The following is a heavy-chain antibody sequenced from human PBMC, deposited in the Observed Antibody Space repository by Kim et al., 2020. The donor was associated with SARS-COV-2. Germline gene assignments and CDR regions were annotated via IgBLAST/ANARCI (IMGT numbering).Heavy chain of an antibody. V-gene: IGHV1-18*01. CDR2: ISAYNGNT. CDR1: GYTFTSYG. CDR3: ARDRFTMVRGVGFDP. D-gene: IGHD3-10*01. Sequence: ASVKVSCKASGYTFTSYGISWVRQAPGQGLEWMGWISAYNGNTNYAQKLQGRVTMTTDTSTSTAYMELRSLRSDDTAVYYCARDRFTMVRGVGFDPWGQGTLVTVSS. J-gene: IGHJ5*02.